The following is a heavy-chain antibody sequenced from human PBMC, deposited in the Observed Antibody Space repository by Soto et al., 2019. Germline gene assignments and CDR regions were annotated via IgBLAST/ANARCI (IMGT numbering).Heavy chain of an antibody. CDR2: MNPNSGNT. Sequence: ASVKVSCKASGYTFTSYDINWVRQATGQGLEWMGWMNPNSGNTGYAQKFQGRVTMTRNTSISTAYMELSRLRSEDTAVYYCASRARIHSSAPPIYYYVGMDFWGQGTTVTVSS. CDR1: GYTFTSYD. V-gene: IGHV1-8*02. J-gene: IGHJ6*02. CDR3: ASRARIHSSAPPIYYYVGMDF. D-gene: IGHD6-6*01.